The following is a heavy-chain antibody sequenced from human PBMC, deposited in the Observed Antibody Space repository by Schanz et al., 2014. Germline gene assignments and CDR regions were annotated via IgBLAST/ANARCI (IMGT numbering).Heavy chain of an antibody. CDR1: GYTFTGYC. Sequence: QVQLVQSGADVKKPRASVKVSCQTSGYTFTGYCLHWVRQIPTQGLEWVGWINPLNGGTNDTQKFQGRVSMTRDTSINTAYMELSSLTSADTAIYFCARDKSEHHLLFFDFWGQGALVTVSP. V-gene: IGHV1-2*02. J-gene: IGHJ4*02. CDR3: ARDKSEHHLLFFDF. CDR2: INPLNGGT.